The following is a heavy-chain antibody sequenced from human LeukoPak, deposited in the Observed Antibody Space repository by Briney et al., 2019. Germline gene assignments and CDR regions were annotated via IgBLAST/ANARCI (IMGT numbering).Heavy chain of an antibody. CDR2: INQDGSEI. Sequence: GGSLRLSCAVSGFTFSRYWMAWVPQAPGKGPEWVANINQDGSEIHYVDSVKGRFTISRDNAENSLYLQMKSQRAEDTAVYHCARDYAHYMDVWGKGTTVTVSS. V-gene: IGHV3-7*01. CDR3: ARDYAHYMDV. D-gene: IGHD3-16*01. J-gene: IGHJ6*03. CDR1: GFTFSRYW.